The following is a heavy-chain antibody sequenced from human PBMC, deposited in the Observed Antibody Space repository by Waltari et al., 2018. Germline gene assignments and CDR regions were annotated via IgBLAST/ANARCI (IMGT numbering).Heavy chain of an antibody. J-gene: IGHJ4*02. D-gene: IGHD3-10*01. CDR3: ARGSLLWFGELLFHPFDY. Sequence: QVQLQQWGAGLLKPSETLSLTCAVYGGSFSGYYWSWIRQPPGKGLEWIGEINHSGSTTDNPSLKSRVTISVDTSKNQFSLKLSSVTAADTAVYYCARGSLLWFGELLFHPFDYWGQGTLVTVSS. CDR1: GGSFSGYY. V-gene: IGHV4-34*01. CDR2: INHSGST.